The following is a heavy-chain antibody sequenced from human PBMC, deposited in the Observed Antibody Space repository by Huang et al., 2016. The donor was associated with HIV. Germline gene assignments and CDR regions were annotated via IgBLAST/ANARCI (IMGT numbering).Heavy chain of an antibody. CDR1: GFTFSDYS. V-gene: IGHV3-21*01. CDR2: ISGRRSHK. D-gene: IGHD1-26*01. Sequence: EVQLVESGGGLVKPGGSLRLSCAASGFTFSDYSMNWVRQAPGKGQEWVTAISGRRSHKYYADSVKGRFTISRDNAKKSLYMQMNSLRVEDTAVYYCARDYSGSYFGLNYYYGMDVWGQGTTVTVSS. CDR3: ARDYSGSYFGLNYYYGMDV. J-gene: IGHJ6*02.